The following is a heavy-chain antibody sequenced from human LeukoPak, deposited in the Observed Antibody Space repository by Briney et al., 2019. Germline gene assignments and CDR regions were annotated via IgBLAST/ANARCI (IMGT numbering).Heavy chain of an antibody. J-gene: IGHJ5*02. Sequence: SETLSLTCAVYGGSFSNYYWSWIRQPPGKGLEWIGEINHSGTTNYNPSLKSRVTISVDTSKNQFSLQLNSVTPDDTAVYYCASALRTSGWYGYNWFDPWGQGTLVIVSS. D-gene: IGHD6-19*01. CDR1: GGSFSNYY. CDR2: INHSGTT. V-gene: IGHV4-34*01. CDR3: ASALRTSGWYGYNWFDP.